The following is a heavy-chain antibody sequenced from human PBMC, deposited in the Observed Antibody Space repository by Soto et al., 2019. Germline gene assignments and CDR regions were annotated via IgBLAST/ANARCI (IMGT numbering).Heavy chain of an antibody. J-gene: IGHJ6*02. Sequence: QVQLVQSGAEVKKPGSSVKVSCKASGGTFSSYTISWVRQAPGQGLEWMGRIIPILGIANYAQKSQGRVTMTXXKXTXXASMELSSLRAEDTAVYYCARDPPSMIVDYYGMDVWGQGTTVTVSS. CDR3: ARDPPSMIVDYYGMDV. CDR2: IIPILGIA. D-gene: IGHD3-22*01. V-gene: IGHV1-69*08. CDR1: GGTFSSYT.